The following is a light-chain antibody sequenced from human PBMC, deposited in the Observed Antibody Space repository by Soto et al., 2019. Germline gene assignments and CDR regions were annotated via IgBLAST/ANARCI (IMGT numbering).Light chain of an antibody. CDR1: SSDIGTYNF. J-gene: IGLJ1*01. CDR2: DVT. V-gene: IGLV2-14*03. CDR3: ISYTASASYV. Sequence: QSALTQPASVSGSPGQSITISCTGTSSDIGTYNFVSWYQKHPGQAPKLMIYDVTNRPSGVSNRFSGSKSGNTASLTISGLQAEDEADSYCISYTASASYVFGTGTKVTVL.